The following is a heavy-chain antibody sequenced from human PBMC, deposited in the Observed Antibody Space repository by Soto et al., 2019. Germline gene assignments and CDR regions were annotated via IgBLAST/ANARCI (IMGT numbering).Heavy chain of an antibody. J-gene: IGHJ6*02. Sequence: PGGSLRLSCAASGFTFSSYAMHCVRQAPCKGLEWVAVISYDGSNKYYADSVKGRFTISRDNSKNTLYLQMNSLRAEDTAVYYCARAQGYYYCGMDVWGQGTTVTVSS. CDR2: ISYDGSNK. V-gene: IGHV3-30-3*01. CDR1: GFTFSSYA. CDR3: ARAQGYYYCGMDV.